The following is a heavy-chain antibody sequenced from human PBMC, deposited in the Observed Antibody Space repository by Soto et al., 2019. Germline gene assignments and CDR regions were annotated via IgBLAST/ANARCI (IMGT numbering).Heavy chain of an antibody. V-gene: IGHV3-48*01. CDR1: GFTFNTFG. CDR2: ISVTSTTI. D-gene: IGHD3-9*01. J-gene: IGHJ4*02. CDR3: ARDGAMTGVFDY. Sequence: EVQLVESGGVLAQPGGSLRLSCAASGFTFNTFGMTWVRQAPGKGLEWISYISVTSTTIHYADSVKGRFAISRDNAKNSLYLEMDSLRVEDTAVYYCARDGAMTGVFDYWGPGTVVTVSS.